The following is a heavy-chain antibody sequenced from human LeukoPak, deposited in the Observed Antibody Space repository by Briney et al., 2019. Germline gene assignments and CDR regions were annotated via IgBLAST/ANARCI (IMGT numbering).Heavy chain of an antibody. V-gene: IGHV3-33*08. CDR2: IWYDGSNK. CDR1: GFAFSDYW. CDR3: ATAVASSSGWYADY. D-gene: IGHD6-19*01. J-gene: IGHJ4*02. Sequence: GGSLRLSCAASGFAFSDYWMSWVRQALGKGLEWVAVIWYDGSNKYYADSVKGRFTVSRDNSKNTLYLQMNSLRAEDTAVYYCATAVASSSGWYADYWGQGTLVTVSS.